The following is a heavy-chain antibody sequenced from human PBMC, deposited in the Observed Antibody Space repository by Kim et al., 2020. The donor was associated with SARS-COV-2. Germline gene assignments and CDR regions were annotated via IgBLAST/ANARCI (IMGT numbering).Heavy chain of an antibody. V-gene: IGHV4-59*01. CDR2: INHIVNT. D-gene: IGHD5-12*01. Sequence: SETLSLTCTVAGGSISTSFWTWIRQPPGKRLEWIAYINHIVNTDYNPSLKSRVTISVDTSKNQFSMNLRSVTAADTAVYYCAKGGYNLGNWYFDLWGRGTLVTVSS. CDR3: AKGGYNLGNWYFDL. CDR1: GGSISTSF. J-gene: IGHJ2*01.